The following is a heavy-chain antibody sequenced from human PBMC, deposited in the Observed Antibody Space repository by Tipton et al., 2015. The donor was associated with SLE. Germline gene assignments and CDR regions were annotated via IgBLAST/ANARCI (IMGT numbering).Heavy chain of an antibody. CDR1: GFTFSSYW. D-gene: IGHD5-18*01. CDR3: AKDSSSYGPNWFDP. CDR2: INSDGSST. V-gene: IGHV3-74*01. J-gene: IGHJ5*02. Sequence: SLRLSCAASGFTFSSYWMHWVRQAPGKGLVWVSRINSDGSSTSYADSVKGRFTISRDNAKNTLYLQMNSLRAEDTALYYCAKDSSSYGPNWFDPWGQGTLVTVSS.